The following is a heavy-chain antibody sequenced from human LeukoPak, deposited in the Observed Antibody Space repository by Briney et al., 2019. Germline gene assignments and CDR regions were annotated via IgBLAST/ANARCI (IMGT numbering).Heavy chain of an antibody. J-gene: IGHJ4*02. CDR1: GYIFTGYY. V-gene: IGHV1-2*06. D-gene: IGHD2-15*01. CDR3: ARNRLGYCSGGSCWSGFDY. Sequence: ASVKVSCKAAGYIFTGYYMHWVRQAPGQGLEWMGRINPNSGGTNYAQKFQGRVTMTRDTSTSTVYMELSSLRSEETAVYYCARNRLGYCSGGSCWSGFDYWGQGTLVTVSS. CDR2: INPNSGGT.